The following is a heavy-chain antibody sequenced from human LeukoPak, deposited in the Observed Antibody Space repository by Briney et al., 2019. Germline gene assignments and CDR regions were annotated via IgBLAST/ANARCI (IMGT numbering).Heavy chain of an antibody. Sequence: GGSLRLSCAASGFTFSSYAMSWVRQAPGKGLEWVSAICGSGGSTYYADSVKGRFTISRDNSKNTLYLQMNSLRAEDTAVYYCAKDGGLLWFGEFYTPSGYYYYGMDVWGQGTTVTVSS. D-gene: IGHD3-10*01. CDR1: GFTFSSYA. V-gene: IGHV3-23*01. CDR3: AKDGGLLWFGEFYTPSGYYYYGMDV. CDR2: ICGSGGST. J-gene: IGHJ6*02.